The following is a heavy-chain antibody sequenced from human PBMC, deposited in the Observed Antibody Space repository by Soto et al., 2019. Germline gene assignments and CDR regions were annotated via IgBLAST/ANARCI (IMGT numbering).Heavy chain of an antibody. Sequence: PSETLSLTCTVSGGSISSSSYYWGWIRQPPGKGLEWIGSIYYSGSTYYNPSLKSRVTISVDTSKNQFSLKLSSVTAADTAVYYCARQSQWLVPLYFDYWGQGTLVTVSS. CDR3: ARQSQWLVPLYFDY. CDR2: IYYSGST. D-gene: IGHD6-19*01. V-gene: IGHV4-39*01. J-gene: IGHJ4*02. CDR1: GGSISSSSYY.